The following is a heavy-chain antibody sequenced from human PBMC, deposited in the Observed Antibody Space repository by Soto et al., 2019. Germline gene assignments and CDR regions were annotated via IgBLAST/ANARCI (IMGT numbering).Heavy chain of an antibody. CDR2: ISSSSSTI. CDR1: GFTFSSYS. J-gene: IGHJ4*02. Sequence: GSLRLSCAASGFTFSSYSMNWVRQAPGKGLEWVSYISSSSSTIYYADSVKGRFTISRDNAKNTLYLQMNSLRAEDTAVYYCARDYLVVPHRVIDYWGQGTLVTVSS. D-gene: IGHD2-2*01. CDR3: ARDYLVVPHRVIDY. V-gene: IGHV3-48*01.